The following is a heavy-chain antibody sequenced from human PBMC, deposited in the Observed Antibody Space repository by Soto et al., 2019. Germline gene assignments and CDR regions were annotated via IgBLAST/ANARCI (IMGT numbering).Heavy chain of an antibody. V-gene: IGHV3-23*01. CDR1: GFILSSFD. J-gene: IGHJ4*02. CDR2: SSGSGGRT. D-gene: IGHD2-2*02. CDR3: ARHVGLLYSFQY. Sequence: PGGSLRLSCAASGFILSSFDMSWVRQAPGKGLEWVSTSSGSGGRTYYADSVKGRFTISRDNSKNTVYLHMNSLRVDYTSLYYCARHVGLLYSFQYWGQGTQVTVSS.